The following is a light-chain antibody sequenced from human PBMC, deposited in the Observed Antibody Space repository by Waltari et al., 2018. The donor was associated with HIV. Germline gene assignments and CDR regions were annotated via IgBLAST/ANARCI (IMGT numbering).Light chain of an antibody. V-gene: IGLV1-40*01. CDR3: QSYDSTLTGWV. Sequence: QSVLTQPPSVAGAPGQRVPISCSGNTSNLGDGGKVQRSQHLPGRAPKVLIYGNSNRPSGVPDRFSGSKSGTSASLAITGLQAEDEADYYCQSYDSTLTGWVFGGGTILTVL. CDR1: TSNLGDGGK. J-gene: IGLJ3*02. CDR2: GNS.